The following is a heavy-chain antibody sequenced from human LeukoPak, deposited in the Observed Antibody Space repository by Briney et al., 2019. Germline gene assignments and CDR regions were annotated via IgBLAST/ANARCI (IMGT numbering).Heavy chain of an antibody. CDR1: GFAFSNYA. CDR3: ARRSDLANFFDY. CDR2: ISSSASTT. Sequence: GGSLRLSCAASGFAFSNYAVGWVRQAPGKGLKWVSAISSSASTTYFADSVKGRFSISRDNSNNTLYLQMNNLGPDDTAVYFCARRSDLANFFDYWGQGTLVTVSS. J-gene: IGHJ4*02. V-gene: IGHV3-23*01. D-gene: IGHD5-12*01.